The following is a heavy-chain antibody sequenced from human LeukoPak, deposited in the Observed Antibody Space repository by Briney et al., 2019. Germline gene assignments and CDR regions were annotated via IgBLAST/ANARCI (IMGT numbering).Heavy chain of an antibody. CDR1: GFTFSSYS. D-gene: IGHD3-10*01. J-gene: IGHJ4*02. Sequence: KPGGSLRLSCAASGFTFSSYSMNWVRQAPGKGLEWVSSISSSSYIYYADSVKGRFTISRDNAKNSLYLQMNSLRAEDTAVYYCARRWFGELLLDYWGQGTLVTVSS. CDR2: ISSSSYI. V-gene: IGHV3-21*01. CDR3: ARRWFGELLLDY.